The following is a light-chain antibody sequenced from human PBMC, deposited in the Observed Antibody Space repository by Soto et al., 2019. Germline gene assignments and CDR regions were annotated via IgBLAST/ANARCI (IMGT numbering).Light chain of an antibody. V-gene: IGLV1-40*01. CDR2: GNN. J-gene: IGLJ1*01. CDR1: SSNIGAGYH. CDR3: QPYDSSLSGFYV. Sequence: QSVLTQPPSVSGAPGQRVTISCTGSSSNIGAGYHVHWYQQLPGTAPKLLIYGNNNRPSGVPDRFSGSKSGTSASLAITGLQAEDEADYYCQPYDSSLSGFYVFGTGTKVTVL.